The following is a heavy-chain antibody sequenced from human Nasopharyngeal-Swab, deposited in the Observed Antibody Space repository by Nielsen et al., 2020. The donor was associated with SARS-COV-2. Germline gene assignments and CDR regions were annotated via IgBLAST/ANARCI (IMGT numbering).Heavy chain of an antibody. Sequence: GESLKISCAASGFSFSSYGMHWVRQAPGKGLGWVAVIRYDGSNKYYADSVKGRFTISRDNSKNTLYLQMNSLRAEETAVYYCAKDSRSGSGSYSAWGQGTLVTVSS. CDR1: GFSFSSYG. J-gene: IGHJ5*02. CDR2: IRYDGSNK. D-gene: IGHD1-26*01. CDR3: AKDSRSGSGSYSA. V-gene: IGHV3-30*02.